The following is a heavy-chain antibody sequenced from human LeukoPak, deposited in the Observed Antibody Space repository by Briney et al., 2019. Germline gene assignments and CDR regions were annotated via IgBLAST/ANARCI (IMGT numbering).Heavy chain of an antibody. Sequence: ASVKVSCKVSGYTFTSYYMHWVRQAPGQGLEWMGIINPSGGSTSYAQKFQGRVTMTRDTSTSTVYMELSSLRSEDTAVYYCARDEGIRFLEWLLVYWGQGTLVTVSS. CDR2: INPSGGST. D-gene: IGHD3-3*01. V-gene: IGHV1-46*01. J-gene: IGHJ4*02. CDR1: GYTFTSYY. CDR3: ARDEGIRFLEWLLVY.